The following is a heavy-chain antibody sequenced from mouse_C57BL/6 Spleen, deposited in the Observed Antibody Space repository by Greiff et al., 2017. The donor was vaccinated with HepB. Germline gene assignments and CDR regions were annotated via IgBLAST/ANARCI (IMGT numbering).Heavy chain of an antibody. D-gene: IGHD2-4*01. Sequence: QVQLQQPGTGLVKPGASVKLSCKASGYTFTSYWMHWVKQRPGQGLEWIGNINPSNGGTNYNEKFKSKATLTVDKSSSTAYMQLSSLTSEDSAVYYCARGGYYDYDGDWYFDVWGTGTTVTVSS. CDR1: GYTFTSYW. CDR3: ARGGYYDYDGDWYFDV. CDR2: INPSNGGT. V-gene: IGHV1-53*01. J-gene: IGHJ1*03.